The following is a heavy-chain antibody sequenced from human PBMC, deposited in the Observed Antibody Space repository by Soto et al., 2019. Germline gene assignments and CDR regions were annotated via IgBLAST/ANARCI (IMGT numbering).Heavy chain of an antibody. Sequence: QVQLQESGPGLVKPSETLSLTCTVSGGSISSYYWSWIRQPPGKGLEWIGYIYYSGSTNYNPSLKRPGTPSVDTPNYQFSLQLSSVSAADTAVYSCASLTSGYSGYDSGPPFDYWGQGTLVTVSS. CDR3: ASLTSGYSGYDSGPPFDY. D-gene: IGHD5-12*01. V-gene: IGHV4-59*12. J-gene: IGHJ4*02. CDR2: IYYSGST. CDR1: GGSISSYY.